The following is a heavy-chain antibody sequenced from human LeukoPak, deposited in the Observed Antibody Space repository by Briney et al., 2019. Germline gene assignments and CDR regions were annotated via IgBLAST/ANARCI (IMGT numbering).Heavy chain of an antibody. CDR3: ARDSSSWYKMARAFDI. D-gene: IGHD6-13*01. V-gene: IGHV4-34*01. CDR2: MSHTGAT. CDR1: GGSFSGYY. Sequence: SETLSLTCAVFGGSFSGYYWSWIRQSPEKGLEWIGEMSHTGATNYNPSLKSRVTVSVDTSKKQFSLQLNSVTPEDTAVYYCARDSSSWYKMARAFDIWGQGTMVTVSS. J-gene: IGHJ3*02.